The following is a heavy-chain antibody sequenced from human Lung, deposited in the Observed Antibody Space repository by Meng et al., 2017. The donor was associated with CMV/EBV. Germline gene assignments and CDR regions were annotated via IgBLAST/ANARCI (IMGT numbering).Heavy chain of an antibody. CDR3: ATQESRDGHNPY. Sequence: PLQESGPGLVKPSGNLSLTCVVSGGSISSSYWWTWVRQSPGKGLEWIGEMYHSGTTNYNPSLKSRVTISMGKSNNQLSLKLNSVTAADTAVYYCATQESRDGHNPYWGQGTLVTVSS. J-gene: IGHJ4*02. CDR2: MYHSGTT. CDR1: GGSISSSYW. D-gene: IGHD5-24*01. V-gene: IGHV4-4*02.